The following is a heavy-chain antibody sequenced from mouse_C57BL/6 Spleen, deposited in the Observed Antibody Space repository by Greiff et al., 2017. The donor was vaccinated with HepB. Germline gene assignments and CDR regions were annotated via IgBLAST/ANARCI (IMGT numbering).Heavy chain of an antibody. V-gene: IGHV3-6*01. CDR1: GYSITSGYY. Sequence: EVKLEESGPGLVKPSQSLSLTCSVTGYSITSGYYWNWIRQFPGNKLEWMGYISYDGSNNYNPSLKNRISITRDTSKNQFFLKLNSVTTEDTATYYCARDYDYGSRNWYFDVWGTGTTVTVSS. D-gene: IGHD1-1*01. J-gene: IGHJ1*03. CDR3: ARDYDYGSRNWYFDV. CDR2: ISYDGSN.